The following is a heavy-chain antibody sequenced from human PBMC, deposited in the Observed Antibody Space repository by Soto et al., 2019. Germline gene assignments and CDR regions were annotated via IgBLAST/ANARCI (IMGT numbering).Heavy chain of an antibody. CDR3: ARDGRGQYYYYGMDV. J-gene: IGHJ6*02. CDR2: IYYSGST. CDR1: GGSVSSGSYY. D-gene: IGHD1-26*01. Sequence: SETLSLTCTVSGGSVSSGSYYWSWIRQPPGKGLEWIGYIYYSGSTNYNPSLKSRVTISVDTSKTQFSLKLSSVTAADTAVYYCARDGRGQYYYYGMDVWGQGTTVTVSS. V-gene: IGHV4-61*01.